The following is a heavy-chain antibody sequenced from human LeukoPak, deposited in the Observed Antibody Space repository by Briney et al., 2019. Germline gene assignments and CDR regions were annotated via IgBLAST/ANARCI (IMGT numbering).Heavy chain of an antibody. Sequence: GGSLRLSCAASGFTFSSYSMNWVRQAPGRALEWVSSISSTSSYIYCADSVKGRFTISRDNAKNSLYLQMSSLRAEDSAVYYCAGVGGGPDYWGQGTLVTVSS. CDR3: AGVGGGPDY. J-gene: IGHJ4*02. D-gene: IGHD3-16*01. V-gene: IGHV3-21*01. CDR1: GFTFSSYS. CDR2: ISSTSSYI.